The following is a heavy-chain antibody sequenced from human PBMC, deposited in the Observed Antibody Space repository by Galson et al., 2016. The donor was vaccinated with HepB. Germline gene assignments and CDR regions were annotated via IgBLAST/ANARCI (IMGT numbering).Heavy chain of an antibody. CDR3: ARGGHCSSTSCYIVTMYYYGLDV. CDR2: ISNSGSAI. CDR1: GFTFSSYE. V-gene: IGHV3-48*03. Sequence: SLRLSCAASGFTFSSYEMNWVRQAPGKGLEWVSYISNSGSAIYYADSVKGRFTISRDNAKNSLYLQMNSLRADDTAVYFCARGGHCSSTSCYIVTMYYYGLDVWGQGTTVTVSS. D-gene: IGHD2-2*02. J-gene: IGHJ6*02.